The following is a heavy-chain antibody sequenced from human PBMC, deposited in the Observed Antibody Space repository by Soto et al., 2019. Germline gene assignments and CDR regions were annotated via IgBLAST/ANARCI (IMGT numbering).Heavy chain of an antibody. CDR3: ARATIVLVPAAMVSHWFDP. Sequence: QVQLQESGPGLVKPSQTLSLTCTVSGGSISSGDYYWSWIRQPPGKGLEWIGYIYYSGRTYYNPSLKSRVTISVDTSKNQFSVKLSSVTAADTAVYYCARATIVLVPAAMVSHWFDPWGQGTLVTVSS. CDR1: GGSISSGDYY. V-gene: IGHV4-30-4*01. J-gene: IGHJ5*02. CDR2: IYYSGRT. D-gene: IGHD2-2*01.